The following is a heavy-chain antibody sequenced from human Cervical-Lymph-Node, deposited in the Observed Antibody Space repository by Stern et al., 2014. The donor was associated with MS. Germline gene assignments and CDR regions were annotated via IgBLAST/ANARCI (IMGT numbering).Heavy chain of an antibody. Sequence: VQLVQSGAELIRPGESLKISCKGSGYKFSIYWIAWVRQMPGKGLEWMGIIYPGDSETRYSPSFQGQVTMSADKSTSTAYLQWSSLNASDTAMYFCARQTTAWASDVWGQGTLVNVSS. V-gene: IGHV5-51*01. CDR2: IYPGDSET. CDR1: GYKFSIYW. CDR3: ARQTTAWASDV. J-gene: IGHJ4*02. D-gene: IGHD1-14*01.